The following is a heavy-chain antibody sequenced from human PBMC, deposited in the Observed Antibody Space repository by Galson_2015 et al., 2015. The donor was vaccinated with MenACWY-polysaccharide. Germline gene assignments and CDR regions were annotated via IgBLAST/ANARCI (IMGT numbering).Heavy chain of an antibody. Sequence: SLRLSCAASGFTFSNFEMNWVRQAPGKGLEWVSYISSSGSSTYYPDSVKGRFTISRDNAKNSPYLQMNSLRAEDTAVYYCARDPYNYGYLGDYWGQGTLVTVSP. CDR2: ISSSGSST. J-gene: IGHJ4*02. CDR3: ARDPYNYGYLGDY. CDR1: GFTFSNFE. V-gene: IGHV3-48*03. D-gene: IGHD5-18*01.